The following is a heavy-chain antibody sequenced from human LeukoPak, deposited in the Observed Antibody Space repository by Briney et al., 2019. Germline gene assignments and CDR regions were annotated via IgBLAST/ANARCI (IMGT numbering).Heavy chain of an antibody. Sequence: ASVKVSCKVSGYTLTELSMHWVRQAPGKGLEWMGGFDPEDGETIYAQKFRGRVTMTEDTSTDTAYMELSSLRSEDTAVYYCATTPITIFGVVFDYWGQGTLVTVSS. CDR1: GYTLTELS. CDR3: ATTPITIFGVVFDY. J-gene: IGHJ4*02. D-gene: IGHD3-3*01. CDR2: FDPEDGET. V-gene: IGHV1-24*01.